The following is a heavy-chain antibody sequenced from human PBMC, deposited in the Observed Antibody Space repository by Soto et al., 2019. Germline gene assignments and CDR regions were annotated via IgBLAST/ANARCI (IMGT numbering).Heavy chain of an antibody. V-gene: IGHV3-43*01. CDR3: AKDMQTPPTYYGATYFYGMDV. D-gene: IGHD1-26*01. CDR1: GFTFDDYT. CDR2: ISWDGGST. Sequence: GGSLRLSCAASGFTFDDYTMHWVRQAPGKGLEWVSLISWDGGSTYYADSVKGRFTISRDNSKNSLYLQMNSLRTEDTALYYCAKDMQTPPTYYGATYFYGMDVWGQGTTVTVSS. J-gene: IGHJ6*02.